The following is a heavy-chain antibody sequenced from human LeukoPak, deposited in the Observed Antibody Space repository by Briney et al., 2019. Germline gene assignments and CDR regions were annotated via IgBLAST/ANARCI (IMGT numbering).Heavy chain of an antibody. CDR1: GFTFSSYG. J-gene: IGHJ4*02. CDR2: ITSGGTI. Sequence: GGSLRLSCAASGFTFSSYGMSWVRQAPGKGLEWLSHITSGGTIYYADSVKGRFTISRDNAKSSLYLQMSSLRDEDTAVYYCAKDIPSYCGGDCYNSFDYWGQGTLVTVSS. V-gene: IGHV3-48*02. D-gene: IGHD2-21*02. CDR3: AKDIPSYCGGDCYNSFDY.